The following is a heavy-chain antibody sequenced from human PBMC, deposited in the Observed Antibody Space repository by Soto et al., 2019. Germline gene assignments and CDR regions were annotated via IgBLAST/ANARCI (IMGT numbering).Heavy chain of an antibody. CDR1: GFTFSSYG. CDR3: ARVAGLEDYFYY. CDR2: IWYDGSNK. Sequence: GGSLRLSCAASGFTFSSYGMHWVRQAPGKGLEWVAVIWYDGSNKYYADSVKGRFTISRDNSKNTLYLQMNSLRAEDTAVYYCARVAGLEDYFYYWSQGTLVTVSS. D-gene: IGHD6-13*01. J-gene: IGHJ4*02. V-gene: IGHV3-33*01.